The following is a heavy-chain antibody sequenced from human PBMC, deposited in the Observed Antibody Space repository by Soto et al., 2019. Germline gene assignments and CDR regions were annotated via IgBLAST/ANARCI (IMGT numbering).Heavy chain of an antibody. J-gene: IGHJ6*02. CDR3: ARESRLERIAAAGTYGAYYYYGMDV. CDR2: IKQDGSEK. V-gene: IGHV3-7*05. Sequence: GGSLRLSCAASGFTFSSYWMSWVRQAPGKGLEWVANIKQDGSEKYYVDSVKGRFTISRDNAKNSLYLQMNSLRAEDTAVYYCARESRLERIAAAGTYGAYYYYGMDVWGQGTTVTVSS. D-gene: IGHD6-13*01. CDR1: GFTFSSYW.